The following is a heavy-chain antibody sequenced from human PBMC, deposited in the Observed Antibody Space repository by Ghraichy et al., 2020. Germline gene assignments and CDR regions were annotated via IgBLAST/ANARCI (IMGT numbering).Heavy chain of an antibody. D-gene: IGHD1-26*01. CDR1: GGSISSYY. CDR3: ARQRWELDAFDI. Sequence: ESLNISCTVSGGSISSYYWSWIRQPPGKGLEWIGYIYYSGSTNYNPSLKSRVTISVDTSKNQFSLKLSSVTAADTAVYYCARQRWELDAFDIWGQGTMVTVSS. V-gene: IGHV4-59*08. CDR2: IYYSGST. J-gene: IGHJ3*02.